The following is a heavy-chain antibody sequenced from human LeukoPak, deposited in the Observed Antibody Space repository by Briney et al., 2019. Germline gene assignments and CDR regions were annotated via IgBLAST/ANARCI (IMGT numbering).Heavy chain of an antibody. CDR3: ARGDSRDWFDP. Sequence: WVRQAPGKGLEWIGSIYYSGSTYYNPSLKSRVTISVDTSKNQFSLKLSSVTAADTAVYYCARGDSRDWFDPWGQGTLVTVSS. V-gene: IGHV4-39*07. CDR2: IYYSGST. J-gene: IGHJ5*02. D-gene: IGHD6-13*01.